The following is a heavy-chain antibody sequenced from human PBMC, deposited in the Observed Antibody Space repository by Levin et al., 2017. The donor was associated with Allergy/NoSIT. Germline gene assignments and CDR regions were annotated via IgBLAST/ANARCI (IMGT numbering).Heavy chain of an antibody. CDR2: TYYRSEWYT. J-gene: IGHJ3*02. CDR1: GDTVSSYSVT. CDR3: ARSLDWGKERDAFDM. Sequence: NASETLSLTCAISGDTVSSYSVTWNWLRQSPSRGLEWLGRTYYRSEWYTDYAVSVRGRISIHRDTTKNQFSLQLHSVTPEDTAVYYCARSLDWGKERDAFDMWGQGTKVTVSS. V-gene: IGHV6-1*01. D-gene: IGHD3-9*01.